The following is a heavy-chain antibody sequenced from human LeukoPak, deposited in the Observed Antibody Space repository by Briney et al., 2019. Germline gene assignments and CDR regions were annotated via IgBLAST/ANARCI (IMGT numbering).Heavy chain of an antibody. Sequence: GGSLRLSCAASGFTFPNYGLNWVRQAPGKGLEWVSSISSGGYIFYADSVKGRFTISRDTTKNSLYLQMNSLRPEDTAIYYCATYSGTYRVHWGQGTLVTVSS. D-gene: IGHD1-26*01. CDR3: ATYSGTYRVH. CDR2: ISSGGYI. J-gene: IGHJ4*02. CDR1: GFTFPNYG. V-gene: IGHV3-69-1*01.